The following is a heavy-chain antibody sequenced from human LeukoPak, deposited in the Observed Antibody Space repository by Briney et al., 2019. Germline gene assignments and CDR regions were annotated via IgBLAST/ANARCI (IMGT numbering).Heavy chain of an antibody. Sequence: KPGGSLRLSCAASGFTFRSYSINWVRQAPGKGLEWVSSISNYSSYIYYADSVKGRFTISRDDAKNSLYLQMNSLRAEDTAVYYCARASFGDYIDYWGQGTLVTVSA. J-gene: IGHJ4*02. CDR2: ISNYSSYI. CDR3: ARASFGDYIDY. V-gene: IGHV3-21*04. D-gene: IGHD2-15*01. CDR1: GFTFRSYS.